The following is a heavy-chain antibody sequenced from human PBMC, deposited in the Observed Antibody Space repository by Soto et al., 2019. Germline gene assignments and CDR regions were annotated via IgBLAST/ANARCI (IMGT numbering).Heavy chain of an antibody. CDR1: GFNVMSYW. CDR2: VKEDGSEL. Sequence: GGSLRLSCAVSGFNVMSYWMSWVRQAPGKGLEWVASVKEDGSELYYLHSVRGRFSISRDSAGNALHLTMNYLSAEDTGVYFCARDIGFDYVNWGQGIPVNVSS. D-gene: IGHD3-16*01. V-gene: IGHV3-7*01. J-gene: IGHJ4*02. CDR3: ARDIGFDYVN.